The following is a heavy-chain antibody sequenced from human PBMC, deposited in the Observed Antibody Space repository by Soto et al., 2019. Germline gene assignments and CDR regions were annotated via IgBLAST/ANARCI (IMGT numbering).Heavy chain of an antibody. D-gene: IGHD5-18*01. CDR1: RCTGLSNY. Sequence: PGGSLRLYFAASRCTGLSNYMSWVRQAPGKGLEWVSVIYSGGSTYYADSVKGRFTISRDNSKSTLYLQMNSLRAEDTAVYYCASERAAMVQNWGQG. J-gene: IGHJ1*01. CDR2: IYSGGST. V-gene: IGHV3-66*01. CDR3: ASERAAMVQN.